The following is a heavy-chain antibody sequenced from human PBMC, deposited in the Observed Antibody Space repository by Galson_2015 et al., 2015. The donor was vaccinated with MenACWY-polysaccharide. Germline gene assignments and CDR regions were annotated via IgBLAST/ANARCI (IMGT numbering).Heavy chain of an antibody. V-gene: IGHV3-15*01. CDR2: IKSKIDGGTT. CDR3: TTDSGGGMDV. D-gene: IGHD3-16*01. J-gene: IGHJ6*02. CDR1: GFTFSNAW. Sequence: SLRLSCADSGFTFSNAWMSWVRQAPGKGLEWVGRIKSKIDGGTTDYAAPVKGRFTTSRDDSKNTLYLQMNSLKTEDTAVYYCTTDSGGGMDVWGQGTTVTVSS.